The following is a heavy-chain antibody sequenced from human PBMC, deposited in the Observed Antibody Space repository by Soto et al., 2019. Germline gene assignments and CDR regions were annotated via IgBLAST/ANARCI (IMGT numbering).Heavy chain of an antibody. CDR1: GYSFTSYW. Sequence: GESLKISCKGSGYSFTSYWIGWVRQMPGKGLEWMGIIYPGDSDTRYSPSFQGQVTISADKSISTAYLQWSSLKASDTAMYYCARHPSYSSSSIYMDVWGKGTTVTV. V-gene: IGHV5-51*01. J-gene: IGHJ6*03. CDR2: IYPGDSDT. D-gene: IGHD6-6*01. CDR3: ARHPSYSSSSIYMDV.